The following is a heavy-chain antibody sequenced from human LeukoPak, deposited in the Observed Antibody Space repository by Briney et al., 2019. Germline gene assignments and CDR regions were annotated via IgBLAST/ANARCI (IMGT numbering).Heavy chain of an antibody. CDR1: GFPFSSYW. D-gene: IGHD5-12*01. Sequence: PGGSLRLSCVASGFPFSSYWMSWVRQAPGKGLEWVANIKQDGSEKYYVDSVKGRFTISRDNAKNSLYLQMNSLRAEDTAVYYCARGAVATGYWFDPWGQGTLVTVSS. CDR3: ARGAVATGYWFDP. V-gene: IGHV3-7*01. J-gene: IGHJ5*02. CDR2: IKQDGSEK.